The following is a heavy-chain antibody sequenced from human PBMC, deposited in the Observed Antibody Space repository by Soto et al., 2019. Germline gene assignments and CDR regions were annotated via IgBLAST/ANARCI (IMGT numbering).Heavy chain of an antibody. CDR2: VQNSGRT. CDR3: ARNVIKYYFDY. CDR1: XGXXXXXX. Sequence: SLTCTVSXGXXXXXXWSXXRQSPGKGPERIGYVQNSGRTTYNPSLKSRVTISLDTSKSQFSLNLTSVTAADTAIYYCARNVIKYYFDYWGQGTLVTVSS. J-gene: IGHJ4*02. V-gene: IGHV4-59*08. D-gene: IGHD2-21*01.